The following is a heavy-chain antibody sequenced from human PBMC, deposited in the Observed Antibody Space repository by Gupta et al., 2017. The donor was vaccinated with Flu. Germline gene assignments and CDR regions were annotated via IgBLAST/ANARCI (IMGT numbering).Heavy chain of an antibody. CDR1: GGSLSSYY. J-gene: IGHJ6*02. CDR3: ARLAVTRPYYYYGMDV. V-gene: IGHV4-4*07. CDR2: IYTSGST. Sequence: GPGLVKPSETLSLTCTVSGGSLSSYYWSWIRQPAGKGLEWIGRIYTSGSTNYNPSLKSRVTMSVDTSKNQFSLKLSSVTAADTAVYYCARLAVTRPYYYYGMDVWGQGTTVTVSS. D-gene: IGHD4-4*01.